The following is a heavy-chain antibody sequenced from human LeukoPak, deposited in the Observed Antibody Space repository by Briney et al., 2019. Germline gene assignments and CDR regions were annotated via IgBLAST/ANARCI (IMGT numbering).Heavy chain of an antibody. V-gene: IGHV3-15*01. D-gene: IGHD5-12*01. CDR3: VTGGHWLRE. Sequence: GGSLRLSCAASGFTFTNEYMSWVRQAPGKGLEWLGLIKSKADGGTADIAAPVKDRFTISRDESRNTLYLQMNSLKTEDSALYYCVTGGHWLREWGQGTLGTVSS. CDR1: GFTFTNEY. J-gene: IGHJ4*02. CDR2: IKSKADGGTA.